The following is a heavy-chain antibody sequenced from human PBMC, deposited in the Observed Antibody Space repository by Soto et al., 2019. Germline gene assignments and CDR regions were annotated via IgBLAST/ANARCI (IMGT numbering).Heavy chain of an antibody. Sequence: QVQLVQSGAEVKKPGSSVKVSCKASGGTFSSYAISWVRQAPGQGLEWMGGIIPIFGTANYAQKFQGRVTITADEPTSTAYMELSSLRSEDTAVYYCAIGRRAARGFCATTIHAFDIWGPGTMVTVSS. CDR1: GGTFSSYA. V-gene: IGHV1-69*01. CDR3: AIGRRAARGFCATTIHAFDI. D-gene: IGHD6-6*01. J-gene: IGHJ3*02. CDR2: IIPIFGTA.